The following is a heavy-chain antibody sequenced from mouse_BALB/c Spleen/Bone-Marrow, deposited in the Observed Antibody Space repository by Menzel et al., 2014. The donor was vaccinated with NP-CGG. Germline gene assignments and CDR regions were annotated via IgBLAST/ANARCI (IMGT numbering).Heavy chain of an antibody. CDR2: INPSSGYT. V-gene: IGHV1-4*01. CDR1: GYTFTTCT. J-gene: IGHJ3*01. Sequence: QVQLQQSGAELARPGASVKMSCKASGYTFTTCTMHWVKQRPGQGLEWIGYINPSSGYTNYNQKFKDKATLTADKSSSTAYMQLSSLTSEDSAVYYCARDDYAYWGQGTLVTVSA. D-gene: IGHD2-4*01. CDR3: ARDDYAY.